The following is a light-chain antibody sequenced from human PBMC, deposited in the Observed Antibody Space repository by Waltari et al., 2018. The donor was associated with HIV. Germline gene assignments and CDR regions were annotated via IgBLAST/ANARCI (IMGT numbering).Light chain of an antibody. CDR3: CSYAGSSTVV. CDR2: DVN. Sequence: QSALTQPASVSGSPGQSITIPCTGTSRDVGDYNYVSWYQQHPGKAPKLMIYDVNKRPSGVSNRFSGSKSGNTASLTISGLQAEDEADYYCCSYAGSSTVVFGGGTKLTVL. CDR1: SRDVGDYNY. V-gene: IGLV2-23*02. J-gene: IGLJ2*01.